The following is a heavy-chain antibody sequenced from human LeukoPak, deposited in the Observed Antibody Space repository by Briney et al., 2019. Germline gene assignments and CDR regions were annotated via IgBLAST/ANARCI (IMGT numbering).Heavy chain of an antibody. V-gene: IGHV3-43*02. Sequence: SGGSLRLSCAASGFTFDDYAMHWVRQAPEKGLEWVSLISGDGGSTYYADSVKGRFTISRDNSKNSLYLQMNSLRTEDTALYYCAKSVVPAAWGYYYGMDVWGQGTTVTVSS. CDR2: ISGDGGST. CDR3: AKSVVPAAWGYYYGMDV. CDR1: GFTFDDYA. J-gene: IGHJ6*02. D-gene: IGHD2-2*01.